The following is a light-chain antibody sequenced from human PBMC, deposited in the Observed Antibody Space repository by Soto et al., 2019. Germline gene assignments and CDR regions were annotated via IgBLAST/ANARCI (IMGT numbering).Light chain of an antibody. CDR1: SSDVGSYNL. J-gene: IGLJ1*01. CDR2: EVS. V-gene: IGLV2-23*02. Sequence: QSVLTQPASVSGSPGQSITISCTGTSSDVGSYNLVSWYRQHPGKAPKLMIYEVSKRPSGVSNRFSGSKSGNTASLTISGLQAEDEADYYCCSYAGSSTFEYVFGTGTKVTVL. CDR3: CSYAGSSTFEYV.